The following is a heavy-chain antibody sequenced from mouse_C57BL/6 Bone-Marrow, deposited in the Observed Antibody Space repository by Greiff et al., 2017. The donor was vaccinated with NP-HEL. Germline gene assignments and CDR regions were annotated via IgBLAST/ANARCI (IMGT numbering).Heavy chain of an antibody. J-gene: IGHJ4*01. D-gene: IGHD1-1*01. V-gene: IGHV2-2*01. Sequence: QVQLKESGPGLVQPSQSLSITCTVSGFSLTSYGVHWVRQSPGKGLEWLGVIWSGGSTDYNAAFISRLSISKDNSKSQVFFKMNSLQADDTAIYYCARSFITTVVATDYAMDYWGQGTSVTVSS. CDR2: IWSGGST. CDR1: GFSLTSYG. CDR3: ARSFITTVVATDYAMDY.